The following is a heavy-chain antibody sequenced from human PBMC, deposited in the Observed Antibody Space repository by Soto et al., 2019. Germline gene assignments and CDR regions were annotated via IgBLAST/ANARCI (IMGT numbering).Heavy chain of an antibody. CDR3: ARGFSYYDILTGYSASF. D-gene: IGHD3-9*01. CDR2: INAGNGNT. Sequence: GASVKVSCKASGYTFTSYAMHWVRQAPGQRLEWMGWINAGNGNTKYSQKFQGRVTITRDTSASTAYMELSSLRSEDTAVYYCARGFSYYDILTGYSASFWGQGTMVTVS. CDR1: GYTFTSYA. V-gene: IGHV1-3*01. J-gene: IGHJ3*01.